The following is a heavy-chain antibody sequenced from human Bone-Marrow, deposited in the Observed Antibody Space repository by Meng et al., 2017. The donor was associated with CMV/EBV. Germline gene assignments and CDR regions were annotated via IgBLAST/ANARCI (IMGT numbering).Heavy chain of an antibody. D-gene: IGHD6-19*01. CDR3: SSKVGGAVASLDY. V-gene: IGHV4-39*07. CDR2: IYYSGST. J-gene: IGHJ4*02. CDR1: GGSISSSSYY. Sequence: SETLSLTCTVSGGSISSSSYYWGWIRQPPGKGLEWIGSIYYSGSTYYNPSLKSRVTISVDTSKNQFSLKLSSVTAADTAVYYCSSKVGGAVASLDYWGQGTLVTVSS.